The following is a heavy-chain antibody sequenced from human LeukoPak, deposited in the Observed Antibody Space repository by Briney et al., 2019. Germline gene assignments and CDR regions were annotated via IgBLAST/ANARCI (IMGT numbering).Heavy chain of an antibody. D-gene: IGHD6-19*01. Sequence: PSETLSLTCAVYGGSFSGYYWSWIRQPPGKGLEWIGEINHSGSTNYNPSLKSRVTISVDTSKNQFSLKLSSVTAADTAVYYCARRNRMYSSGCNPWDQGTLVTVSS. J-gene: IGHJ5*02. CDR2: INHSGST. CDR1: GGSFSGYY. V-gene: IGHV4-34*01. CDR3: ARRNRMYSSGCNP.